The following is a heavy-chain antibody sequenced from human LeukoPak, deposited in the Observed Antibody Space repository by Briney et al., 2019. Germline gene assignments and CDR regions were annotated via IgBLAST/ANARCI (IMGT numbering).Heavy chain of an antibody. CDR2: IYYSGST. D-gene: IGHD5-18*01. CDR1: GASVYSDSSF. J-gene: IGHJ4*02. V-gene: IGHV4-61*01. CDR3: ARAAGGYSYGNFDY. Sequence: SETLSLTCSVSGASVYSDSSFWTWIRQAPGKGLEWIGYIYYSGSTNYNPSLKSRVTISVDTSKNQFSLKLSSVTAADTAVYYCARAAGGYSYGNFDYWGQGTLVTVSS.